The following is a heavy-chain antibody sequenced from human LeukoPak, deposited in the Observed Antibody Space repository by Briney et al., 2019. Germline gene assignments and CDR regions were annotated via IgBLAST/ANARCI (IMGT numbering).Heavy chain of an antibody. D-gene: IGHD2-2*02. Sequence: SVKVSCKASGGTFSSYAISWVRQAPGQGLEWVGGITPIFGTANYAQKFQGRVTITADESTSTAYMELSSLRSEDTAVYYCARGVSCSSTSCYRAPPGYYYYYMDVWGKGTTVTVSS. CDR2: ITPIFGTA. V-gene: IGHV1-69*13. CDR3: ARGVSCSSTSCYRAPPGYYYYYMDV. CDR1: GGTFSSYA. J-gene: IGHJ6*03.